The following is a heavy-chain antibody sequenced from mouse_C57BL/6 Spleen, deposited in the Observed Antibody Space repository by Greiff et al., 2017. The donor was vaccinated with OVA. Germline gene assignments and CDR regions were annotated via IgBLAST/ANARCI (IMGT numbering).Heavy chain of an antibody. V-gene: IGHV5-4*01. D-gene: IGHD2-4*01. J-gene: IGHJ2*01. CDR2: ISDGGSYT. CDR3: ARDPPIYEYDIY. CDR1: GFTFSSYA. Sequence: EVKLMESGGGLVKPGGSLKLSCAASGFTFSSYAMSWVRQTPEKRLEWVATISDGGSYTYYPDNVKGRFTITRDKAYNNLYLQMSRLKSEDTAVYYCARDPPIYEYDIYWGQGTTLTVSS.